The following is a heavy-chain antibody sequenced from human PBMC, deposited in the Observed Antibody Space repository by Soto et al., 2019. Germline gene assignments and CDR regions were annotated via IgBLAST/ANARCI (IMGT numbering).Heavy chain of an antibody. CDR1: GGSVSSGNYY. V-gene: IGHV4-61*01. Sequence: EQLQESGPGLVKPSETLSLTCTVSGGSVSSGNYYWSWIRQAPGKGLEWIGYIHYSGSTNYNPSLKSRVTMSKNTSRNQFSLKLSSVTAADTAVYVYAREVPAVNDAFDFWGQGTMVTVSS. D-gene: IGHD2-2*01. CDR2: IHYSGST. CDR3: AREVPAVNDAFDF. J-gene: IGHJ3*01.